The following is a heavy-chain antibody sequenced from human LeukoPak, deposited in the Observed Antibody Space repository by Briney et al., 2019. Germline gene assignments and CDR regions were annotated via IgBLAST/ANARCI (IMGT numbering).Heavy chain of an antibody. J-gene: IGHJ5*02. Sequence: GASVKVSCKASGYTFTSYYMHWVRQAPGQGLEWMGIINPSSGSTSYAQKFQGRVTMTRDTSTSTVYMELSSLRSEDTAVYYCARDRGPYCTNGVCYPPNNWFDPWGQGTLVTVSS. CDR3: ARDRGPYCTNGVCYPPNNWFDP. D-gene: IGHD2-8*01. CDR2: INPSSGST. CDR1: GYTFTSYY. V-gene: IGHV1-46*01.